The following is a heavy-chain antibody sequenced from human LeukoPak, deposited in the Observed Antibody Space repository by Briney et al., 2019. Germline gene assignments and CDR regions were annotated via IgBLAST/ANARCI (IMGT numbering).Heavy chain of an antibody. Sequence: ASVKVSCKASGYTFTGYSMHWVRQAPGQGLEWMGCINPNSGGTNYAQKFQGRVTMTRDTSISTAYMELSRLRSDDSAIYYCTRDHCSFANCYEDYYYGMDVWGQGTTVTVSS. CDR1: GYTFTGYS. V-gene: IGHV1-2*02. CDR3: TRDHCSFANCYEDYYYGMDV. D-gene: IGHD2-2*01. CDR2: INPNSGGT. J-gene: IGHJ6*02.